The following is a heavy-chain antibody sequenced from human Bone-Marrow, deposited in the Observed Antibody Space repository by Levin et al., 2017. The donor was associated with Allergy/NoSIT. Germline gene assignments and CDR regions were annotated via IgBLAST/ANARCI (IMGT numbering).Heavy chain of an antibody. Sequence: GGSLRLSCAASGFSFNNAWMSWVRQAPGKGLEWVGRIKSKTDGGTTDYAAPVKGRFSISRDDSKNTLYLQMNSLKSEDTAVYYCTTDSGTTFGFAHWGQGTLVTLSS. V-gene: IGHV3-15*01. CDR3: TTDSGTTFGFAH. J-gene: IGHJ5*02. CDR2: IKSKTDGGTT. D-gene: IGHD1-7*01. CDR1: GFSFNNAW.